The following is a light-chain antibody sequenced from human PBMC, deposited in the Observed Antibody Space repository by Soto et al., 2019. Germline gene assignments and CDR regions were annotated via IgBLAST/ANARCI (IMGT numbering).Light chain of an antibody. CDR1: QSVSGSS. J-gene: IGKJ1*01. V-gene: IGKV3-20*01. Sequence: EIVLTQSPGTLSLSPGERATLSCRASQSVSGSSLAWYQQRSGQAPRLLIYGASTRATGIPDRFSGSGSGTDFTFTISRLEPEDFAVYYCHQYGSSPPRTFGQGTKVEIK. CDR2: GAS. CDR3: HQYGSSPPRT.